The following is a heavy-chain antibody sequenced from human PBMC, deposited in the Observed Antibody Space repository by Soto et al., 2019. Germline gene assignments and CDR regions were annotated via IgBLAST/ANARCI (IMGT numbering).Heavy chain of an antibody. D-gene: IGHD6-19*01. CDR1: GFTFSSCA. CDR2: ISDSGGST. CDR3: AKDKPAQGSQWLAPI. J-gene: IGHJ4*02. Sequence: GGSLRLSCAASGFTFSSCAMTWVRQAPGMGLQWVSAISDSGGSTYYADSVRGRFTISRDNSKNTLYLQLNSLGAEDTAVYYCAKDKPAQGSQWLAPIWGPGTLVIVSS. V-gene: IGHV3-23*01.